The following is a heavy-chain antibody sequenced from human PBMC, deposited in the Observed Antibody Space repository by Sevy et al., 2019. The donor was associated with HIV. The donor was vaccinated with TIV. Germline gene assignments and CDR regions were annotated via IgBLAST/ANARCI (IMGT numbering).Heavy chain of an antibody. V-gene: IGHV3-9*01. CDR3: AKDNRPATMSNSSYYYYYGMDV. Sequence: GGSLILSCAASGFSFGDYAMHWVRQAPGKGLEWVSGISWNSVSLDYADSVKGRFTISRDNAKNSLFWQMNRLRSEDTALYYCAKDNRPATMSNSSYYYYYGMDVWGQGTTVTVSS. J-gene: IGHJ6*02. CDR1: GFSFGDYA. D-gene: IGHD6-6*01. CDR2: ISWNSVSL.